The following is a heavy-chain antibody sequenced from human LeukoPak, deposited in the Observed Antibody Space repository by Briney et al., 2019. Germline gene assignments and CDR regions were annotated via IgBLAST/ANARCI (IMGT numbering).Heavy chain of an antibody. CDR1: GYSISSGYY. J-gene: IGHJ4*02. Sequence: PSETLSLTCAVSGYSISSGYYWGWIRQPPGKGLEWIGSIYHSGSTYYNPSLKSRVTIPVDTSKNQFSLKLSSVTAADTAVYYCARRGAAARLPTFDYWGQGTLVTVSS. V-gene: IGHV4-38-2*01. CDR2: IYHSGST. CDR3: ARRGAAARLPTFDY. D-gene: IGHD6-13*01.